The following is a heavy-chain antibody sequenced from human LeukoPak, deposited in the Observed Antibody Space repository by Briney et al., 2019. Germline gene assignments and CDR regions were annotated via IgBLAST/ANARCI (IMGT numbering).Heavy chain of an antibody. CDR1: GGSIYNYY. Sequence: TSETLSLTCTVSGGSIYNYYWSWIRQPPGKGLEWIGEINHSGSTNYNPSLKSRVTISVDTSKNQFSLKLSSVTAADTAVYYCARLIYLAVAGTTSGCFDYWGQGTLVTVSS. V-gene: IGHV4-34*01. D-gene: IGHD6-19*01. CDR2: INHSGST. CDR3: ARLIYLAVAGTTSGCFDY. J-gene: IGHJ4*02.